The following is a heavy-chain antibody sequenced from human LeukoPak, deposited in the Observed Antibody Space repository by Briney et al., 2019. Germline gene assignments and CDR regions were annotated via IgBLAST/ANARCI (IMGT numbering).Heavy chain of an antibody. D-gene: IGHD6-19*01. Sequence: HSGGSLRLSCAASGFTFSSYWMSWVRQAPGKGLEWVANIKQDGSEKYYVDSVKGRFTISRDNAKNSLYLQMNSLRADDTAVYYCASFWGQWLVPLDYWGQGTLVTVSS. CDR3: ASFWGQWLVPLDY. CDR2: IKQDGSEK. J-gene: IGHJ4*02. V-gene: IGHV3-7*03. CDR1: GFTFSSYW.